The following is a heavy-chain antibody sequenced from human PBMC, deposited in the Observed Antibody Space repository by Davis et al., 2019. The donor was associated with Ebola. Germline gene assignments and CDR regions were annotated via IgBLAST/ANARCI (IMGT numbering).Heavy chain of an antibody. CDR3: AKDIRSTIFGVVTDY. D-gene: IGHD3-3*01. CDR2: IKQDGSEK. J-gene: IGHJ4*02. V-gene: IGHV3-7*03. Sequence: GESLKISCAASGFTFSSYWMSWVRQAPGKGLEWVANIKQDGSEKYYVDSVKGRFTISRDNSKNTLYLQMNSLRAEDTAVYYCAKDIRSTIFGVVTDYWGQGTLVTVSS. CDR1: GFTFSSYW.